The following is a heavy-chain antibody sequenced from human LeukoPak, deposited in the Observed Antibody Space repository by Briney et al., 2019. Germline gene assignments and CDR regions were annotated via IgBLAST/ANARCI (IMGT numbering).Heavy chain of an antibody. D-gene: IGHD5-18*01. V-gene: IGHV3-21*01. CDR3: ARVGDHTAMVPYNWFDP. CDR1: GFTFSSYS. J-gene: IGHJ5*02. CDR2: ISSSSSYI. Sequence: GGSLRLSCAASGFTFSSYSMNWVRQAPGKGLEWVSSISSSSSYIYYADSVKGRFTISRDNAKNSLYLQMNSLRAEDTAVYYCARVGDHTAMVPYNWFDPWGQGTLVTVSS.